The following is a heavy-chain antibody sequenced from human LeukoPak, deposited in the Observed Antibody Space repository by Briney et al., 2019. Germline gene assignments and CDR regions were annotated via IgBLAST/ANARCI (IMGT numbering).Heavy chain of an antibody. D-gene: IGHD3-22*01. V-gene: IGHV1-24*01. CDR1: RYTLTELS. CDR3: ATYPDNYYDSSGYYYFDY. CDR2: FDPEDGET. Sequence: GASVKVSCKVSRYTLTELSMHWVRQAPGQGLEWMGGFDPEDGETIYAQKFQGRVTMTEDTSTDTAYMELSSLRSEDTAVYYCATYPDNYYDSSGYYYFDYGGQGALVVVSA. J-gene: IGHJ4*02.